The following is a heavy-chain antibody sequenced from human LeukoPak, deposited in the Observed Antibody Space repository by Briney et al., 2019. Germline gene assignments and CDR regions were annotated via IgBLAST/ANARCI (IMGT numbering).Heavy chain of an antibody. Sequence: GGSLRLSCAASGFTFNSYVMNWVRQAPGKGLEWLSYISSSGTTLYYADSVKGRFTISRDNAKNSLYLQMNSLGAEDTAIYYCARDRGNGWDYWGQGTLVTVSS. V-gene: IGHV3-48*03. J-gene: IGHJ4*02. CDR2: ISSSGTTL. D-gene: IGHD6-19*01. CDR3: ARDRGNGWDY. CDR1: GFTFNSYV.